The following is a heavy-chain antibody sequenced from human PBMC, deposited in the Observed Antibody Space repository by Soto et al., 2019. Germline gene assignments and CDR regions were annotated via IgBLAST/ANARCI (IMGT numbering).Heavy chain of an antibody. CDR2: INHSGST. Sequence: QVQLQQWGAGLLKPSETLSLTCAVYGGSFSGYYWSWIRQPPWKGLEWIGEINHSGSTNYNPSLKSRVTISVDTSKNQFSLKLSSVTAADTAVYYCARNGHWNDGQIVFDYWGPGTLVTVSS. V-gene: IGHV4-34*01. CDR3: ARNGHWNDGQIVFDY. J-gene: IGHJ4*02. D-gene: IGHD1-1*01. CDR1: GGSFSGYY.